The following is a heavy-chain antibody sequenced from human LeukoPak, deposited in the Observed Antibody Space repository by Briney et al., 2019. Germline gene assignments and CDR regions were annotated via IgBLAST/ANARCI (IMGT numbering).Heavy chain of an antibody. J-gene: IGHJ4*02. CDR1: GFTFSSYW. CDR2: INRDGSST. CDR3: ARDHSSSWYNFDY. V-gene: IGHV3-74*01. D-gene: IGHD6-13*01. Sequence: GGSLRLSCAASGFTFSSYWMHCVRQAPGKGLVWVSRINRDGSSTSYADSVKGRFTISRDNAKNTLYLQMNSLRAEDTAIYYCARDHSSSWYNFDYWGRGTLVTVSS.